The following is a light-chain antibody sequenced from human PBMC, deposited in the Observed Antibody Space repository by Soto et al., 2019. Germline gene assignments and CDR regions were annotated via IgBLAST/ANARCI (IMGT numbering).Light chain of an antibody. CDR1: QSVSSSY. V-gene: IGKV3-20*01. CDR2: GAS. CDR3: QQYGSSHRT. Sequence: EIVLTQSPGTLSLSPGERATLSCRASQSVSSSYLAWYQQKPGQAPRLLIYGASSRATGIPDRFSGIGSGTDFTLTISRLEPEDFAVYYCQQYGSSHRTFGQGTKVEIK. J-gene: IGKJ1*01.